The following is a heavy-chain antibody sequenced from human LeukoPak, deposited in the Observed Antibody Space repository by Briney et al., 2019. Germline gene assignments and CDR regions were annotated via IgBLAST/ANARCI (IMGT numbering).Heavy chain of an antibody. CDR2: ITAGNGNT. CDR1: GYNFRNYG. Sequence: ASVKVSCKASGYNFRNYGIGWVRQAPRQGLEWMGWITAGNGNTNYAQKVQGRVTMTTDTSTSIAYMELRSLRSDDTAVYFCARDSARGYSYGYNAFDIWGQGTMVTVSS. V-gene: IGHV1-18*01. D-gene: IGHD5-18*01. CDR3: ARDSARGYSYGYNAFDI. J-gene: IGHJ3*02.